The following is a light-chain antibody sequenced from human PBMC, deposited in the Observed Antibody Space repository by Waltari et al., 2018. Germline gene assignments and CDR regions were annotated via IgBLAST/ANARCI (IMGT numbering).Light chain of an antibody. Sequence: QSVLTQPPSVSGAPGQRVTISCSGPKAHIGAAFDFHWYQQVPGTAPKLLLHSFSNRPSGVSDRFSGFKSGASASLVITGLQAEDEAMYYCQSYDTTLSAVVFGGGTRLTV. V-gene: IGLV1-40*01. CDR1: KAHIGAAFD. J-gene: IGLJ2*01. CDR3: QSYDTTLSAVV. CDR2: SFS.